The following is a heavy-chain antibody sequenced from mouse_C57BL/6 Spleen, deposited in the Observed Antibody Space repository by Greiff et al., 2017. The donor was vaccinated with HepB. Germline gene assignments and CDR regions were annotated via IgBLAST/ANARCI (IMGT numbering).Heavy chain of an antibody. CDR1: GYAFSSYW. V-gene: IGHV1-80*01. Sequence: QVQLQQSGAELVKPGASVKISCKASGYAFSSYWMNWVKQRPGKGLEWIGHIYPGDGDTNYNGKFKGKATLTADKSSSTAYMQLSSLTSEDSSVYFYARDEGYDYDKGFAYWGQGTLVTVSA. D-gene: IGHD2-4*01. J-gene: IGHJ3*01. CDR2: IYPGDGDT. CDR3: ARDEGYDYDKGFAY.